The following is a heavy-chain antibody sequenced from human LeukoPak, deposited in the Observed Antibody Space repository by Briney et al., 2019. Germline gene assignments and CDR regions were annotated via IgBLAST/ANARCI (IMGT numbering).Heavy chain of an antibody. V-gene: IGHV3-30-3*01. D-gene: IGHD6-19*01. CDR3: ARGQQWLATDIDAFDI. CDR2: ISYDGSDD. J-gene: IGHJ3*02. Sequence: GRSLRLSCAASGFCFSTYAMHWVREAPGKGLEWVAVISYDGSDDYYADSVKGRLTVSRDNFKNTLYLQMNSLRAEDTAVYFCARGQQWLATDIDAFDIWGQGTMVTVFS. CDR1: GFCFSTYA.